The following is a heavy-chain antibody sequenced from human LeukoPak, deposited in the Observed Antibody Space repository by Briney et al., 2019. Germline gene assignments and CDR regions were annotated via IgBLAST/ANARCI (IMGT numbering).Heavy chain of an antibody. Sequence: QSGGSLRLSCATSGFSFSSYAMSWVRQAPGKGLEWVSAMSSSDDGRYYAASVRGRFTISRDTSRSTLYLQMNSLRAEDTAVYYCASYYDFWSGYYTYYFDYWGQGTLVTVSS. CDR1: GFSFSSYA. D-gene: IGHD3-3*01. V-gene: IGHV3-23*01. CDR3: ASYYDFWSGYYTYYFDY. J-gene: IGHJ4*02. CDR2: MSSSDDGR.